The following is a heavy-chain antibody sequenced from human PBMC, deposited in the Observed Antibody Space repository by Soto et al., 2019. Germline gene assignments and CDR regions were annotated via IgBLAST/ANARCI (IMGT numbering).Heavy chain of an antibody. CDR2: TRSNGEHT. CDR1: GFMFSSFA. Sequence: GVSLRLSCVVSGFMFSSFAMTWVRQAPGKGLEWVSTTRSNGEHTYYADSVKGRFTVSRDNSKNTLFLEMSSLRAEDSAIYYSAKDSKSVSVSAARVYGMDVWGQGTTVTVSS. D-gene: IGHD2-2*01. CDR3: AKDSKSVSVSAARVYGMDV. V-gene: IGHV3-23*01. J-gene: IGHJ6*02.